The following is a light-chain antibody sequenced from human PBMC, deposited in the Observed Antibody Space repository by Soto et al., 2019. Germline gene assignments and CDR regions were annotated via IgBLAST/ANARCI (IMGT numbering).Light chain of an antibody. V-gene: IGLV1-40*01. CDR1: SSNIGAGYD. CDR2: GNS. J-gene: IGLJ3*02. CDR3: QSYDSGLSARV. Sequence: QSALTQPPSVSGAPGQRVTISCTGSSSNIGAGYDVHWYQQLPGTAPKLLIYGNSNRPSGVPDRFSGSKSGTSASLAITGLQAEDDADYYCQSYDSGLSARVFGGGTQLTVL.